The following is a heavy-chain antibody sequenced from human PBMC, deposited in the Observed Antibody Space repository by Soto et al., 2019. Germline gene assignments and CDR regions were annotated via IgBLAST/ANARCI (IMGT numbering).Heavy chain of an antibody. V-gene: IGHV1-2*02. CDR1: GYTFTGYY. CDR3: ARQAYSNYIPYDS. J-gene: IGHJ5*01. D-gene: IGHD4-4*01. Sequence: AAVKVSCKTSGYTFTGYYMHWVRQAPGQGLEGMGWINPNSGGTNYAQKLKGRVTMTRDTSISTAYMELSTLRSDDTAVYYCARQAYSNYIPYDSWGQGTLVTVSS. CDR2: INPNSGGT.